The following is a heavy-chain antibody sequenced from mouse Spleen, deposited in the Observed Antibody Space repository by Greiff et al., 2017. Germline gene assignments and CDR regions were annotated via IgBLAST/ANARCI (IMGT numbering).Heavy chain of an antibody. J-gene: IGHJ3*01. V-gene: IGHV5-2*03. CDR3: ARGANYYGSTWFAY. CDR2: INSDGGST. CDR1: EYEFPSHD. D-gene: IGHD1-1*01. Sequence: EVKVVESGGGLVQPGESLKLSCESNEYEFPSHDMSWVRKTPEKRLELVAAINSDGGSTYYPDTMERRFIISRDNTKKTLYLQMSSLKSEDTAMYYCARGANYYGSTWFAYWGQGTLVTVSA.